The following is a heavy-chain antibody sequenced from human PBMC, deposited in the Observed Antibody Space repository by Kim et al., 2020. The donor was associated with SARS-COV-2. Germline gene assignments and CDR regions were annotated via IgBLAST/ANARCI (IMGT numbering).Heavy chain of an antibody. D-gene: IGHD6-19*01. J-gene: IGHJ4*02. CDR2: KK. Sequence: KKYYADSVKGRVSSSRDKSKNTVYLQMSSLRADDTAVYYCARGAGVAAVDYWGQGTLVTVSS. V-gene: IGHV3-30*03. CDR3: ARGAGVAAVDY.